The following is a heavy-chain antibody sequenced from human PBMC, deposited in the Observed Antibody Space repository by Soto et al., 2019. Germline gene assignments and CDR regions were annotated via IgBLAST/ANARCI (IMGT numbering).Heavy chain of an antibody. D-gene: IGHD6-13*01. J-gene: IGHJ6*02. V-gene: IGHV3-30-3*01. CDR2: ISYDGSNK. Sequence: GSLRIACAASRFPFRVYAMHGVRKAPGKGLEWVAVISYDGSNKYYADSVKGRFTISRDNSKNTLYLQMNSLRAEDTAVYYCARGSAGTSHYYYYYGMDVWGQGTTVTVS. CDR3: ARGSAGTSHYYYYYGMDV. CDR1: RFPFRVYA.